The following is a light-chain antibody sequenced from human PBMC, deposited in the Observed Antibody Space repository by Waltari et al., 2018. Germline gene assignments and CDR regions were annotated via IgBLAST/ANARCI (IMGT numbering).Light chain of an antibody. Sequence: EIEMTQSPATLSVSPGERATLSCRASQSVGSKLAWYQQKPGQAPRLLIYDAYTRATGIPARFSGSGSGTEFTPTISSLQSDDFAVYHCLQYSHWPPWTFGQGTKVEIK. CDR1: QSVGSK. CDR3: LQYSHWPPWT. J-gene: IGKJ1*01. CDR2: DAY. V-gene: IGKV3-15*01.